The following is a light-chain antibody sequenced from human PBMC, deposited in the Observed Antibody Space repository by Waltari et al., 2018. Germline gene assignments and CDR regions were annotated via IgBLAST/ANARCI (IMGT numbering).Light chain of an antibody. J-gene: IGLJ2*01. CDR1: SSDVGGYKY. CDR2: DVS. Sequence: QSALTQPASVSGSPGQSITISCTGTSSDVGGYKYVSWYQQHPGKAPKLMSYDVSNRPSGVSNRFAGSKSGNTASLTISGLQAEDEADYYCSSYTSSSTPVFGGGTKLTVL. CDR3: SSYTSSSTPV. V-gene: IGLV2-14*03.